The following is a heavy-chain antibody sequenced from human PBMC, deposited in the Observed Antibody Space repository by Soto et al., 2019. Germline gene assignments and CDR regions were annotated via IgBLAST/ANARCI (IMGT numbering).Heavy chain of an antibody. CDR2: INPNSGGT. Sequence: ASVKVSCKASGYTFTGYYMHWVRQAPGQGLEWMGWINPNSGGTNYAQKFQGWVTMTRDTSISTAYMELSRLRSDDTAVYYCARDGSPTLYCNNYYGMDVWGQGTTVTVSS. CDR1: GYTFTGYY. V-gene: IGHV1-2*04. D-gene: IGHD3-10*01. J-gene: IGHJ6*02. CDR3: ARDGSPTLYCNNYYGMDV.